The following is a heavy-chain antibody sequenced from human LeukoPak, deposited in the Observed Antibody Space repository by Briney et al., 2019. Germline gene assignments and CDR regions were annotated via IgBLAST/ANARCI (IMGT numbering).Heavy chain of an antibody. J-gene: IGHJ4*02. Sequence: SETLSLTCTVSGGSTTSYYWSWIRQPAGKGLEWIGRIYTSGSTNYNPSLKSRVTMSVDTSKNQFSLKLSSVTAADTAVYYCARXXXIQPFXYWGQGTLVTVXX. D-gene: IGHD5-18*01. CDR1: GGSTTSYY. CDR2: IYTSGST. V-gene: IGHV4-4*07. CDR3: ARXXXIQPFXY.